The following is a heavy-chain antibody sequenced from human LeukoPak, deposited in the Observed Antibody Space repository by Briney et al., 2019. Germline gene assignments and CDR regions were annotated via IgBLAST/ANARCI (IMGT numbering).Heavy chain of an antibody. Sequence: GGSLRLSCAASGFTFSNYWMAWVRQAPGKGPEWVSTISGSDSSTYYADSVKGRFSISRDNSKNTLYLQMNSLRAEDTAVYYCAKEVAARPAARIYYFDYWGQGTLVTVSS. CDR3: AKEVAARPAARIYYFDY. CDR1: GFTFSNYW. CDR2: ISGSDSST. V-gene: IGHV3-23*01. D-gene: IGHD6-6*01. J-gene: IGHJ4*02.